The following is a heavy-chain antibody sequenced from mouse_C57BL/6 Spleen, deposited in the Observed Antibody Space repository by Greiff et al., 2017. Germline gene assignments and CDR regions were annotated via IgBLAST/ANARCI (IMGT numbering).Heavy chain of an antibody. CDR1: GYTFTSYW. CDR2: IDPSDSET. Sequence: QVQLKQPGAELVRPGSSVKLSCKASGYTFTSYWMHWVKQRPIQGLEWIGNIDPSDSETHYNQKFKDKATLTVDKSSSTAYMQLSSLTSEDSAVYYCARSDDYDPFAYWGQGTLVTVSA. D-gene: IGHD2-4*01. J-gene: IGHJ3*01. CDR3: ARSDDYDPFAY. V-gene: IGHV1-52*01.